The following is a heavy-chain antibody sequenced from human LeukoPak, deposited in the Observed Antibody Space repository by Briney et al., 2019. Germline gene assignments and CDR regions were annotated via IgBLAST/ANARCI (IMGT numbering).Heavy chain of an antibody. D-gene: IGHD4-11*01. CDR1: GFTFSSYS. CDR3: ARYRSYSNSMDV. Sequence: GGSLRLSCAASGFTFSSYSMNWVRQAPGKGLEWVSSISSSSSYIYYADSVKGRFTISRDNAKNSLYLQMNSLRAEDTAVYYCARYRSYSNSMDVWGQGTTVTVSS. V-gene: IGHV3-21*01. CDR2: ISSSSSYI. J-gene: IGHJ6*02.